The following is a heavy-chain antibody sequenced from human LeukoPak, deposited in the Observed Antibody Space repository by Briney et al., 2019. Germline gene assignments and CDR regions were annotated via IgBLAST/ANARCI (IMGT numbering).Heavy chain of an antibody. CDR2: IYYSGST. CDR1: GGSISSSSYY. J-gene: IGHJ4*02. D-gene: IGHD4-17*01. CDR3: ARRDTVTTDALFDY. V-gene: IGHV4-39*01. Sequence: SETLSLTCTVSGGSISSSSYYWGWIRQPPGKGLEWIGSIYYSGSTYYNPSLKSRVTISVDTSKNRFSLKLSSATAADTAVYYCARRDTVTTDALFDYWGQGTLVTVSS.